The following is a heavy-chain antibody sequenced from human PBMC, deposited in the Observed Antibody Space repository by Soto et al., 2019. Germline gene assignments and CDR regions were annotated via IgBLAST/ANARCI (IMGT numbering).Heavy chain of an antibody. J-gene: IGHJ3*02. CDR2: IYYSGST. CDR1: GGSISSGDYY. V-gene: IGHV4-30-4*01. Sequence: SETLSLTCTVSGGSISSGDYYWSWIRQPPGKGLEWIGYIYYSGSTYYNPSLKSRVTISVDTSKNQFSLKLSSVTAADTAVYYCATHEGYCSGGSCYIDAFDIWGQGTMVTVS. CDR3: ATHEGYCSGGSCYIDAFDI. D-gene: IGHD2-15*01.